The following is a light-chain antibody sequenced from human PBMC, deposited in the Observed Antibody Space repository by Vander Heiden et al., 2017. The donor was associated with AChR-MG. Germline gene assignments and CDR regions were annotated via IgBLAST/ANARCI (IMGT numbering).Light chain of an antibody. CDR1: DIGSNS. V-gene: IGLV3-21*02. Sequence: YVLTQPPSASVAPGQAARITCGGNDIGSNSVHWYQQKPGQAPVLVVYDDTDRPSGIPGRFSGSNSGNTATLTISRVEVEDEADYYCQVWDSDSDHWVFGGGTKLTVL. CDR3: QVWDSDSDHWV. CDR2: DDT. J-gene: IGLJ3*02.